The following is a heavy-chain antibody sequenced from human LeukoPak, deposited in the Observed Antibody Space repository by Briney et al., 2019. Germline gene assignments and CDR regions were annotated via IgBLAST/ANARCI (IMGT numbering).Heavy chain of an antibody. V-gene: IGHV3-23*03. CDR1: GFTFDDYA. CDR2: IYSGSNT. J-gene: IGHJ4*02. Sequence: GGSLRLSCAASGFTFDDYAMSWVRQAPGEGLEWVSLIYSGSNTYYADSVKGRFTISRDNSKNTLYLQMNTVRAEDTAIYYCARVFHDYYFDYWGQGTLVTVSS. D-gene: IGHD3-3*01. CDR3: ARVFHDYYFDY.